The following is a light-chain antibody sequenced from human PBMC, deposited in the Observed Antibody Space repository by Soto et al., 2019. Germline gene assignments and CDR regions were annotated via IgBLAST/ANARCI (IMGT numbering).Light chain of an antibody. CDR3: QQTFGKPLVT. CDR2: AAS. Sequence: DIQMTQSPSSLSASVGDRVAVTCRASQSISSYLNWYQQKPGKAPKLLIYAASSLQSGVPSRFSGSGSGTDFTLTISSLQPEDFAIYYCQQTFGKPLVTFGQGTRLEIK. CDR1: QSISSY. V-gene: IGKV1-39*01. J-gene: IGKJ5*01.